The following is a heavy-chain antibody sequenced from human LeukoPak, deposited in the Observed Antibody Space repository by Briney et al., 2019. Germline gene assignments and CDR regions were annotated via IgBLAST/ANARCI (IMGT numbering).Heavy chain of an antibody. J-gene: IGHJ2*01. V-gene: IGHV3-7*03. CDR2: IKQDGSEE. Sequence: GGSLRLSCAAFGFTFSNYWMSWVRQAPGTGLEWVANIKQDGSEEYYVDSVKGRLIISRDNAKNSLYLQMNSLRAEDTAMYYCARVELGGSWFFDLWGRGTLVTVSS. CDR3: ARVELGGSWFFDL. CDR1: GFTFSNYW. D-gene: IGHD5-12*01.